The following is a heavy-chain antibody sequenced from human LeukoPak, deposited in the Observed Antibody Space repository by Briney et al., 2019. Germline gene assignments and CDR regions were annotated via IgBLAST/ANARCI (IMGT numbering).Heavy chain of an antibody. J-gene: IGHJ5*02. V-gene: IGHV3-33*01. CDR2: IWYDGSDK. CDR1: GSTFSRYG. Sequence: GGSLRLSCAASGSTFSRYGMHWVRQAPGKGPEWVALIWYDGSDKYYADSVRGRFTISRDNSKDTLYLQMDSLRAEDTAVYYCARDRGAASPLWVDPWGQGTLVTVSS. D-gene: IGHD6-13*01. CDR3: ARDRGAASPLWVDP.